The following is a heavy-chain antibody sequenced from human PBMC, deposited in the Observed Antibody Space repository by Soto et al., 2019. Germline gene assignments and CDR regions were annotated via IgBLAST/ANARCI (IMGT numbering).Heavy chain of an antibody. J-gene: IGHJ4*02. Sequence: GGSLRLSCAASGFTVSSNYMSWVRQAPGKGLEWVSVIYSGGSTYYADSVKGRFTISRDNSKNTLYLQMNSLRAEETAVYYCARAGIAAPGLYYFDYWGQGTLVTVSS. CDR3: ARAGIAAPGLYYFDY. CDR2: IYSGGST. D-gene: IGHD6-13*01. V-gene: IGHV3-66*01. CDR1: GFTVSSNY.